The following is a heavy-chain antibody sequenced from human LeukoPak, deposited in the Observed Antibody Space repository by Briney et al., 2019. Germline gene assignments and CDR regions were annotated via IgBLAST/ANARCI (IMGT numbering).Heavy chain of an antibody. V-gene: IGHV3-43*02. CDR3: ASEELVGDPNAFDI. CDR1: GFTFDDYA. J-gene: IGHJ3*02. Sequence: GGSLRLSCAASGFTFDDYAMHWVRQAPGKGLEWVSLISGDGGSTYYADSVKGRFTISRDNSKNSLYLQMNGLRTEDTALYYCASEELVGDPNAFDIWGQGTMVTVSS. CDR2: ISGDGGST. D-gene: IGHD6-6*01.